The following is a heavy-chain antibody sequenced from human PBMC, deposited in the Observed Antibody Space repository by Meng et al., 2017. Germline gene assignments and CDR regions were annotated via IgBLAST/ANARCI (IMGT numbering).Heavy chain of an antibody. D-gene: IGHD3-10*01. CDR3: AKALWFGELSLDY. J-gene: IGHJ4*02. Sequence: GESLKISCAASGFTFSSYAMSWVRQAPGKGLEWVSAISGSGGSTYYADSVKGRFTISRDNSKNTLDLQMNRLRAEDTAVYYCAKALWFGELSLDYWGQGTLVTVSS. CDR1: GFTFSSYA. CDR2: ISGSGGST. V-gene: IGHV3-23*01.